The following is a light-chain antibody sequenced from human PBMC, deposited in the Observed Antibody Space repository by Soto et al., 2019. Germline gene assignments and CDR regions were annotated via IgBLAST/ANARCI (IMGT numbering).Light chain of an antibody. V-gene: IGLV2-14*01. J-gene: IGLJ1*01. CDR3: SSYTTRSTYV. Sequence: QSALTQPASVSGSPGQSITISCTGTSRDIGFFNYVSWYQHFPGNAPTLIIFEVTNRPSGVSNRFSASKSGNTASLTISGLQAEDGADYYCSSYTTRSTYVFGTGTKVTVL. CDR1: SRDIGFFNY. CDR2: EVT.